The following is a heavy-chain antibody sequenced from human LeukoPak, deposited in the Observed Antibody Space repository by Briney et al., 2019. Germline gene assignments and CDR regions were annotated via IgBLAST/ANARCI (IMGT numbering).Heavy chain of an antibody. V-gene: IGHV3-9*01. CDR2: ISWNSGSI. D-gene: IGHD6-6*01. J-gene: IGHJ4*02. CDR3: AKALSPFEQLVTGGTVDY. Sequence: GGSLRLSCAASGFTFDDYAMHWVRQAPGKGLEWVSGISWNSGSIGYADSVKGRFTISRDNAKNSLYLQMNSLRAEDTALYYCAKALSPFEQLVTGGTVDYWGQGTLVTVSS. CDR1: GFTFDDYA.